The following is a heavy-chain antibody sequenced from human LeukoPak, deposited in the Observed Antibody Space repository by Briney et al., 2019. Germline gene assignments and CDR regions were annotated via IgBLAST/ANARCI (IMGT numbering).Heavy chain of an antibody. CDR2: IIPIFGTA. CDR3: ARGTPDGYNINWFDP. Sequence: SVKVSCKASGYTFTSYYMHWVRQAPGQGLEWMGGIIPIFGTANYAQKFQGRVTITADESTSTAYMELSSLRSEDTAVYYCARGTPDGYNINWFDPWGQGTLVTVSS. D-gene: IGHD5-24*01. V-gene: IGHV1-69*13. J-gene: IGHJ5*02. CDR1: GYTFTSYY.